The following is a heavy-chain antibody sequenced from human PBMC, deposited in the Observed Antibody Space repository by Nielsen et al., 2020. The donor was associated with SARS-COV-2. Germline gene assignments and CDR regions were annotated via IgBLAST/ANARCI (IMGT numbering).Heavy chain of an antibody. CDR2: IYHSGST. V-gene: IGHV4-38-2*02. D-gene: IGHD4-23*01. CDR1: GYSISSGYY. J-gene: IGHJ4*02. CDR3: AKNYGGITYYFDY. Sequence: SETLSLTCTVSGYSISSGYYWGWIRQPPGKGLEWIGSIYHSGSTYYNPSLKSRVTISVDTSKNQFSLKLSSVTDADTAVYYCAKNYGGITYYFDYWGQGTLVTVSS.